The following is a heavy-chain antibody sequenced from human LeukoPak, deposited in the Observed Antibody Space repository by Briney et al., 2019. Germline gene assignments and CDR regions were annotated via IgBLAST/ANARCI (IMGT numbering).Heavy chain of an antibody. Sequence: GGSLRLSCAASGFTFSSYWMHWVRQAPGKGLVWVSRINSDGSITTYADSVKGRFTISRDNAKNTLYLQTNSLRAEDTAVYYCARGRYGSDFDYWGQGTLVTVSS. J-gene: IGHJ4*02. CDR2: INSDGSIT. D-gene: IGHD3-10*01. CDR1: GFTFSSYW. CDR3: ARGRYGSDFDY. V-gene: IGHV3-74*01.